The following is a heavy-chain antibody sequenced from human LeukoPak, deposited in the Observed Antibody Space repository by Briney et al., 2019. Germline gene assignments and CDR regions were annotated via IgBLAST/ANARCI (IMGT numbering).Heavy chain of an antibody. CDR2: INHSGST. D-gene: IGHD1-26*01. CDR3: ARDPYSGSYGDSYYYYMDV. J-gene: IGHJ6*03. Sequence: SETLSLTCAVYGGSFSGYYWSWIRQPPGKGLEWIGEINHSGSTNYNPSLKSRVTISVDTSKNQFSLKLSSVTAADTAVYYCARDPYSGSYGDSYYYYMDVWGKGTTVTISS. V-gene: IGHV4-34*01. CDR1: GGSFSGYY.